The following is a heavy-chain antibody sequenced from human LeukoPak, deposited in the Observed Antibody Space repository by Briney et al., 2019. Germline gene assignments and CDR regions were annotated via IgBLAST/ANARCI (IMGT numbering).Heavy chain of an antibody. Sequence: GGSLRLSCAASGFTFSNYAMSWVRQAPGKGLEWVSAISSSGSTIYYADSVKGRFTISRDNAKNSLYLQMNSLRAEDTAVYYCARAKYDYVWGSDSPHLDYWGQGTLVTVSS. J-gene: IGHJ4*02. CDR3: ARAKYDYVWGSDSPHLDY. V-gene: IGHV3-48*03. CDR1: GFTFSNYA. D-gene: IGHD3-16*01. CDR2: ISSSGSTI.